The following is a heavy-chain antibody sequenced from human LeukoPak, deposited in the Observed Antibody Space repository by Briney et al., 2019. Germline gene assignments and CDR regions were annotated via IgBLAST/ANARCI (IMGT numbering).Heavy chain of an antibody. CDR1: GYTFTGYY. J-gene: IGHJ6*02. D-gene: IGHD1-1*01. Sequence: ASVKVSCKASGYTFTGYYIHWVRQAPGQGLEWMGRINPNSGGTNYAQKFQGWVTMTRDTSISTAYMELSRLRSDDTAVYYCARDAQETGTNSDYYYYYYGMDVWGQGTTVTVSS. CDR2: INPNSGGT. V-gene: IGHV1-2*04. CDR3: ARDAQETGTNSDYYYYYYGMDV.